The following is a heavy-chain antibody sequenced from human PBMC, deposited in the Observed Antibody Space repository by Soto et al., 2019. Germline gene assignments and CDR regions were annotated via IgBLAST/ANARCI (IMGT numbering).Heavy chain of an antibody. Sequence: WTWIRQPAGKGLEWIGRVYSSGSANYNASLKSRVTMSVDTSKNHFSLKLTSVTAADTGVYYCARASPFLRGFNYDPIDLWGPGTLVAVSS. V-gene: IGHV4-4*07. D-gene: IGHD3-22*01. J-gene: IGHJ4*02. CDR3: ARASPFLRGFNYDPIDL. CDR2: VYSSGSA.